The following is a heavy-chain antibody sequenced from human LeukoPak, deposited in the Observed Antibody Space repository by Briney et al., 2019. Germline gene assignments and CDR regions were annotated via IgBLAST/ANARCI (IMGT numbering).Heavy chain of an antibody. CDR2: IYTSGST. D-gene: IGHD2-2*01. CDR1: GGSISSGSYY. V-gene: IGHV4-61*02. Sequence: PSQTLSLTCTVSGGSISSGSYYWSWIRQPAGKGLEWIGRIYTSGSTNYNPSLKSRVTMSVDTSKNQFSLKLSSVTAADTAVYYCAREGGYCSSTSCYAGWFDPWGQGTLVTVSS. J-gene: IGHJ5*02. CDR3: AREGGYCSSTSCYAGWFDP.